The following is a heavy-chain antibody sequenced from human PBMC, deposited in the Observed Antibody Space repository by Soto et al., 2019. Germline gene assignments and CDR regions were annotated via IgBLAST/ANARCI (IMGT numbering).Heavy chain of an antibody. CDR1: GFTFSSYG. J-gene: IGHJ4*02. V-gene: IGHV3-23*01. CDR2: ISGSGGST. D-gene: IGHD6-19*01. Sequence: GGSLRLSCAASGFTFSSYGMSWVRQAPGKGLEWVSGISGSGGSTNYADSVKGRFTISRDNSKNTLYLQINSLRAEDTAVYYCAKDRLAVTGPFDYWGQGTLVTVS. CDR3: AKDRLAVTGPFDY.